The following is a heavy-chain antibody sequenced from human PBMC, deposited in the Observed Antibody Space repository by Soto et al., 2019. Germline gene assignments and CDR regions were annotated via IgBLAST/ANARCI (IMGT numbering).Heavy chain of an antibody. CDR1: GYTFTSYG. J-gene: IGHJ4*02. CDR2: INACNGNT. V-gene: IGHV1-3*01. Sequence: GASVKVSCKASGYTFTSYGISWARQAPGQRLEWMGWINACNGNTKYSQKFQGRVTITTDTSASTAYMELSSLRSEDTAVYYCARVSSSWSFDYWGQGTLVTVSS. D-gene: IGHD6-13*01. CDR3: ARVSSSWSFDY.